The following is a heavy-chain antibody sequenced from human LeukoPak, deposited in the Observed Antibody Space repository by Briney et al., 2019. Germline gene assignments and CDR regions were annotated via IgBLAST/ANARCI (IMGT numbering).Heavy chain of an antibody. Sequence: SETLSLTCTVSGGSISSSTYSWGWIRRPPGKRLEWIAGIHYSGSTFYNPSLKSRLTISVDTSKNQFSLKLSSVTAADTAVYYCARHDSLNWFDPWGQGTLVTVSS. CDR3: ARHDSLNWFDP. CDR1: GGSISSSTYS. V-gene: IGHV4-39*01. D-gene: IGHD2-15*01. CDR2: IHYSGST. J-gene: IGHJ5*02.